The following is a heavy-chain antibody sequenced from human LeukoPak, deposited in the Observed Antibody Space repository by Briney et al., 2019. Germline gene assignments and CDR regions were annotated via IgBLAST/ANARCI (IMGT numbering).Heavy chain of an antibody. CDR2: ISYDGSNK. D-gene: IGHD2-2*01. Sequence: GRSLRLSCAASGFTFSSYAMNWVRQAPGRGLEWVAVISYDGSNKYYADSVKGRFTISRDNSKNTLYLQMNSLRAEDTAVYYCAREQLGYCSSTSCYYFGTQEPTFDYWGHRTLVTVSS. CDR1: GFTFSSYA. V-gene: IGHV3-30-3*01. CDR3: AREQLGYCSSTSCYYFGTQEPTFDY. J-gene: IGHJ4*01.